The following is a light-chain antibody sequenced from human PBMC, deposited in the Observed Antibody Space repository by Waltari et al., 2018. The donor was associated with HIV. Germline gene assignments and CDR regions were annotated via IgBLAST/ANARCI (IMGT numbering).Light chain of an antibody. CDR3: GTWDNSLRTWV. CDR1: SSNIGRNY. CDR2: ANN. Sequence: QSVLTQPPSVSAAPGQKVTISCSGSSSNIGRNYVSWYQQLPGTAPKLLIYANNKRPLGIPDRFSGSKSGTSATLGITGLQTGDEADYYCGTWDNSLRTWVFGGGTKLTVL. J-gene: IGLJ3*02. V-gene: IGLV1-51*01.